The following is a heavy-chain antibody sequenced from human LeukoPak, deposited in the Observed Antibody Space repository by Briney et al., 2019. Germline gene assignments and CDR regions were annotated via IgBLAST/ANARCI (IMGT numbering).Heavy chain of an antibody. V-gene: IGHV1-69*01. D-gene: IGHD2-2*01. CDR3: ATGVVVVPAATDMDV. CDR2: IIPIFGTA. CDR1: GGTFSSYA. J-gene: IGHJ6*03. Sequence: ASVKVSCKASGGTFSSYAISWVRQAPGQGLEWMVGIIPIFGTANYAQKFQGRVTITADESTSTAYMELSSLRSEDTAVYYCATGVVVVPAATDMDVWGKGTTVTVSS.